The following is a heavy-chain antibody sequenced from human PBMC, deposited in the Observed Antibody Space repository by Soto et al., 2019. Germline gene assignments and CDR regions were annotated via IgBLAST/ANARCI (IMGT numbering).Heavy chain of an antibody. Sequence: LTCTVSGGSISSYYWSWIRQPPGKGLEWIGYIYYSGSTNYNPSLKSRVTISVDTSKNQFSLKLSSVTAADTAVYYCARRWGRTFDYWGQGTLVTVSS. CDR1: GGSISSYY. V-gene: IGHV4-59*08. CDR3: ARRWGRTFDY. CDR2: IYYSGST. D-gene: IGHD7-27*01. J-gene: IGHJ4*02.